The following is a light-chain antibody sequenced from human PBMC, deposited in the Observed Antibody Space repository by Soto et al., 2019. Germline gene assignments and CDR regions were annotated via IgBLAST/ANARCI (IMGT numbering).Light chain of an antibody. Sequence: EIVLTQSPGTLSLSPGERATLSCRASQSVASTGLAWYQQKPGQAPRLLIHAASIRAPGIPDRFSGSGSGTDFTLTISRLGPEDFAVYYCQAYGGPLLYTFGPGTKLEI. CDR3: QAYGGPLLYT. CDR2: AAS. V-gene: IGKV3-20*01. CDR1: QSVASTG. J-gene: IGKJ2*01.